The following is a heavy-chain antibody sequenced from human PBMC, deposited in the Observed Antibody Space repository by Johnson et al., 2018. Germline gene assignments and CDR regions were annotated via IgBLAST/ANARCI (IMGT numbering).Heavy chain of an antibody. CDR2: VYYSGST. V-gene: IGHV4-61*08. J-gene: IGHJ6*02. Sequence: QVQLQEAGPGLVKPSETLSLTCSVSAGSVSSGAYYWSWIRQPPGKGRQWIGFVYYSGSTDYNPSLKSRVTISVDTSKNQFSLRLSSVTAADTAVYYCARGFGVVADTIDSFYYGMDVWGQGTTVTVSS. CDR1: AGSVSSGAYY. CDR3: ARGFGVVADTIDSFYYGMDV. D-gene: IGHD2-15*01.